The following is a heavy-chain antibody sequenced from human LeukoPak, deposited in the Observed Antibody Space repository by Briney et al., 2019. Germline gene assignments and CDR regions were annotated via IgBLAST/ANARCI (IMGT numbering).Heavy chain of an antibody. D-gene: IGHD3-10*01. Sequence: SETLSLTCTVSGGSVSSGSYYWSWIRQPPGKGLEWIGYIYYSGSTNYNPSLKSRVTISVDTSKNQFSLKLSSVTAADTAVYYCARSSGSYYWFDPWGQGTLVTVSS. V-gene: IGHV4-61*01. CDR1: GGSVSSGSYY. CDR3: ARSSGSYYWFDP. J-gene: IGHJ5*02. CDR2: IYYSGST.